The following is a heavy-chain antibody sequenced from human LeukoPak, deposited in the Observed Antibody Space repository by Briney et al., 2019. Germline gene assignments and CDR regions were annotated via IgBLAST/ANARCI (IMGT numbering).Heavy chain of an antibody. V-gene: IGHV3-30*04. J-gene: IGHJ6*03. CDR1: GFTFSSYA. D-gene: IGHD3-10*01. CDR2: ISYDGSNK. Sequence: GGSLRLSCAASGFTFSSYAMHWVRQAPGKGLEWVAVISYDGSNKYYADSVKGRFTISRDNSKNTLYLQMNSLRAEDTAVYYCAKDRMVRGVIIPPLGYYYYMDVWGKGTTVTISS. CDR3: AKDRMVRGVIIPPLGYYYYMDV.